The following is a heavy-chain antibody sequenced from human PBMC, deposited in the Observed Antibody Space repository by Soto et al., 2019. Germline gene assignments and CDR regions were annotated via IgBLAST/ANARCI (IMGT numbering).Heavy chain of an antibody. V-gene: IGHV5-51*01. CDR3: ARQYSGSYYYYGMDV. Sequence: PGESLKISCKGSGYSFTSYWIGWVRQMPGKGLEWMGIIYPGDSDTRYSPSFQGQATISADKSISTAYLQWSSLKASDTAMYYCARQYSGSYYYYGMDVWGQGTTVTVSS. D-gene: IGHD1-26*01. J-gene: IGHJ6*02. CDR1: GYSFTSYW. CDR2: IYPGDSDT.